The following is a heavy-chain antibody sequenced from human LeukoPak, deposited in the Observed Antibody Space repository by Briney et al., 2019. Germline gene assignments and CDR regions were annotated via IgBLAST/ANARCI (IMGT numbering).Heavy chain of an antibody. D-gene: IGHD2-15*01. CDR1: GGTFSSYA. J-gene: IGHJ6*03. Sequence: GASVKVSCKASGGTFSSYAITWVRQAPGQGLEWMGWISAYNGNTNYAQRLQGRVTMTSDTSTSTAYMELRSLRSDDTAVYYCARTPADPYYSYYYMDVWGKGTTVTVSS. V-gene: IGHV1-18*01. CDR2: ISAYNGNT. CDR3: ARTPADPYYSYYYMDV.